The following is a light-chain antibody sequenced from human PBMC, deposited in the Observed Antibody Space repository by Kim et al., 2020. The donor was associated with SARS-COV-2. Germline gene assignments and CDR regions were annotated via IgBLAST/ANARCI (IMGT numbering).Light chain of an antibody. CDR3: QQYSSSPLT. CDR1: QSVSSSY. Sequence: EIVLTQSPGTLSLSPWERATLSCRASQSVSSSYLAWYQQKPGQAPRLLIYGASSRATGIPDRFSGSGSGTDFTLTISRLEPEDLAVYYCQQYSSSPLTFGGGTKVDIK. CDR2: GAS. J-gene: IGKJ4*01. V-gene: IGKV3-20*01.